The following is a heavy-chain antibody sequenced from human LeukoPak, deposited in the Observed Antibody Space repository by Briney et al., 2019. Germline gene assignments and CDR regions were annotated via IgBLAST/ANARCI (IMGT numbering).Heavy chain of an antibody. Sequence: PGGSLRLSCAASGFTFSSYSMNWVRQAPGKGLEWVSSISSSSSYIYYADSVKGRFTISRDNAKNSLYLQMNSLRAEDTAVYYCAKGSDIAARPRRGYYFDYWGQGTLVTVSS. D-gene: IGHD6-6*01. J-gene: IGHJ4*02. CDR2: ISSSSSYI. V-gene: IGHV3-21*01. CDR3: AKGSDIAARPRRGYYFDY. CDR1: GFTFSSYS.